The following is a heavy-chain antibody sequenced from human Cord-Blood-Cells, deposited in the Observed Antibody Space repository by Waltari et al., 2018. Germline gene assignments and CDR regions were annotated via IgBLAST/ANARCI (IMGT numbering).Heavy chain of an antibody. CDR2: IYYSGST. CDR1: GGSISSDDYF. D-gene: IGHD4-17*01. CDR3: ARDPLPIDDYGGDY. V-gene: IGHV4-30-4*01. J-gene: IGHJ4*02. Sequence: QVQLQESGPGLVKPSQTLSLTCTVSGGSISSDDYFWSGIRQPPGKGLEWIGYIYYSGSTYYNPSLKSRVTISVDTSKNQFSLKLSSVTAADTAVYYCARDPLPIDDYGGDYWGQGTLVTVSS.